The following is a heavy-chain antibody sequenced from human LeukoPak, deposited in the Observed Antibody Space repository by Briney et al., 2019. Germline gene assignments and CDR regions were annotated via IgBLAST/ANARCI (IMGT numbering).Heavy chain of an antibody. CDR3: ARGLIGGSGSFDAFDI. V-gene: IGHV1-69*06. D-gene: IGHD3-10*01. CDR1: GGTFSSYA. J-gene: IGHJ3*02. Sequence: SVKISCKASGGTFSSYAISWVRQAPGQGLEWMGGIIPIFGTANYAQKFQGRVTITADKSTSTAYMELSSLRSEDTAVYYCARGLIGGSGSFDAFDIWGQGTMVTVSS. CDR2: IIPIFGTA.